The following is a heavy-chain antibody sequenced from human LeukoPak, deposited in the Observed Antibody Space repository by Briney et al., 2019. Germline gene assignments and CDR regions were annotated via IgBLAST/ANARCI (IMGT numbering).Heavy chain of an antibody. CDR3: ARDHIERGLN. CDR2: IYYSGST. V-gene: IGHV4-59*02. CDR1: GGSVSSHY. J-gene: IGHJ4*02. Sequence: SETLSLTCTVSGGSVSSHYWSWIRQPPGKGLEWIGYIYYSGSTNYNPSLKSRVTISVDTSKNQFSLKLSSVTAADTAVYYCARDHIERGLNWGQGTLVTVSS.